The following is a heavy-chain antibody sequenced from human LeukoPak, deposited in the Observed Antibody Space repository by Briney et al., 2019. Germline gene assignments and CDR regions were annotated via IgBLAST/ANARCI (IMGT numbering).Heavy chain of an antibody. Sequence: SETLSLTCTVSGGSFSSSSCNWVRMPQAPGKELIWIGSIYYSGSSYYNPSLKSRVTISVYTSKNQFALKLSSVTAAATSFYYCARGGPVGYSYGYFDYWGQGTGVSVSS. CDR3: ARGGPVGYSYGYFDY. CDR2: IYYSGSS. CDR1: GGSFSSSSCN. J-gene: IGHJ4*02. V-gene: IGHV4-39*06. D-gene: IGHD5-18*01.